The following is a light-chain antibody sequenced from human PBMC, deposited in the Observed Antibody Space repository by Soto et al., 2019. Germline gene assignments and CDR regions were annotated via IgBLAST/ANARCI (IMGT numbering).Light chain of an antibody. CDR2: DVS. CDR3: QQYNSYSWT. CDR1: QSISIW. J-gene: IGKJ1*01. Sequence: DIQMTQSPSTLSASVGDRVTITCRASQSISIWLAWYQQKPGKAPRLLIYDVSILQSGVPSRFSGGGSGTEFTLTISGLQPDDFATYYCQQYNSYSWTFGQGTKVEI. V-gene: IGKV1-5*01.